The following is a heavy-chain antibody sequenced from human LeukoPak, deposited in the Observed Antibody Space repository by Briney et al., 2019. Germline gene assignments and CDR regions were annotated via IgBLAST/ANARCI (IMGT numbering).Heavy chain of an antibody. CDR3: ARDSGFSGTQRGEY. D-gene: IGHD3/OR15-3a*01. CDR2: ISGIGGST. Sequence: PGGSLRLSCAASGFTFSSYAMSWVRQAPGRGREWVSAISGIGGSTYYADSVKGRFTISTDNSKNTLYLQMNSLRAEDTAFYYCARDSGFSGTQRGEYWGQGTLVTVSS. J-gene: IGHJ4*02. V-gene: IGHV3-23*01. CDR1: GFTFSSYA.